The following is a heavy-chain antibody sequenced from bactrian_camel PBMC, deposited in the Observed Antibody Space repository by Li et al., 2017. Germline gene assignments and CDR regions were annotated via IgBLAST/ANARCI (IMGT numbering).Heavy chain of an antibody. Sequence: DVQLVESGGGLVQAGGSLTLSCAASGTGDGSELKCMAWLRQAPGQEREGVAAIYSGDGSAIYTDSAKGRFAISQDNAKNTLYLQMDSLKPEDTAMYYCAAGRGRAGVQLLREYAYAYWGQGTQVTVS. V-gene: IGHV3S32*01. CDR3: AAGRGRAGVQLLREYAYAY. CDR2: IYSGDGSA. CDR1: GTGDGSELKC. D-gene: IGHD2*01. J-gene: IGHJ4*01.